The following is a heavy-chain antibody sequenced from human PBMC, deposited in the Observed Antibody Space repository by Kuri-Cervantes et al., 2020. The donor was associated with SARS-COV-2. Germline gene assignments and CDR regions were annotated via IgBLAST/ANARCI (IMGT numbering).Heavy chain of an antibody. D-gene: IGHD3-16*02. CDR1: GYTFTSYG. J-gene: IGHJ4*02. CDR3: ARDSYDYVWGSYRFNY. CDR2: ISAYNGNT. V-gene: IGHV1-18*01. Sequence: ASVKVSCRASGYTFTSYGISWVRQAPGQGLEWMGWISAYNGNTNYAQKLQGRVTMTTDTSTSTAYMELRSLRSDDTAVYYCARDSYDYVWGSYRFNYWGQGTLVTVSS.